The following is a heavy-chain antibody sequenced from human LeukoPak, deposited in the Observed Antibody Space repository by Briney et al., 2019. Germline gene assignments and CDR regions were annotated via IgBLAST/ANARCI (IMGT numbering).Heavy chain of an antibody. Sequence: ASVKVSCKASGYTFTSYDINWVRQTTGQGLEWMGWMNPNSGNTGYAQKFQGRVTMTRNTSISTAYMELSSLRSEDTAVYYCAGVAYYYDSSGYYFYNWFDPWGQGTLVTVSS. V-gene: IGHV1-8*01. D-gene: IGHD3-22*01. J-gene: IGHJ5*02. CDR1: GYTFTSYD. CDR3: AGVAYYYDSSGYYFYNWFDP. CDR2: MNPNSGNT.